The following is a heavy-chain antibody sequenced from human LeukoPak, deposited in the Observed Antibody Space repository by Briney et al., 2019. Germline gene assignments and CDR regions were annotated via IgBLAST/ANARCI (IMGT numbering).Heavy chain of an antibody. CDR3: ARVYSSSWYGDY. Sequence: PGGSLRLSCAASGFTFSSYAMHWVRQAPGKGLEWVAVISYDGSNKYYADSVKGRFTISRDNSKNTLYLQMNSLRSDDTAVYYCARVYSSSWYGDYWGQGTLVTVSS. D-gene: IGHD6-13*01. CDR2: ISYDGSNK. CDR1: GFTFSSYA. V-gene: IGHV3-30*04. J-gene: IGHJ4*02.